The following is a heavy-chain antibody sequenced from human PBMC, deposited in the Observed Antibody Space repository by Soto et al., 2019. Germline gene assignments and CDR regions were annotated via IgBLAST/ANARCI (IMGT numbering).Heavy chain of an antibody. V-gene: IGHV3-30*18. Sequence: GGSLRLSCAASGFTFSSYGMHWVRQAPGKGLEWVAVISYDGSNKYYADSVKGRFTISRDNSKNTLYLQMNSLRAEDTAVYYCAKDRYCSGGSCYNWFDLWGQGTLVTVSS. CDR2: ISYDGSNK. CDR3: AKDRYCSGGSCYNWFDL. CDR1: GFTFSSYG. D-gene: IGHD2-15*01. J-gene: IGHJ5*02.